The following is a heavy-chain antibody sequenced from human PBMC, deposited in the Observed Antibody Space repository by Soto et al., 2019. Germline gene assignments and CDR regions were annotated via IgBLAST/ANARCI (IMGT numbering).Heavy chain of an antibody. V-gene: IGHV3-48*02. J-gene: IGHJ6*02. CDR3: AREEAGYSGYDKNDYGMDV. CDR2: ISSSSSTI. D-gene: IGHD5-12*01. CDR1: GFTFSSYA. Sequence: GGSLRLSCAASGFTFSSYAMSWVRQAPGKGLEWVSYISSSSSTIYYADSVKGRFTISRDNAKNSLYLQMNSLRDEDTAVYYCAREEAGYSGYDKNDYGMDVWGQGTTVTSP.